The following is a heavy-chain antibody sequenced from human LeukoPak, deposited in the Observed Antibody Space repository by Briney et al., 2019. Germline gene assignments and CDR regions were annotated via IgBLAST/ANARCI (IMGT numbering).Heavy chain of an antibody. V-gene: IGHV4-59*08. CDR3: ARMGNYDFWSGFDY. CDR1: GGSISSYY. D-gene: IGHD3-3*01. J-gene: IGHJ4*02. CDR2: IYYSGST. Sequence: PSETLSLTCTVSGGSISSYYWSWIRQPPGKGLEWIGYIYYSGSTNYNPSLKSRVTISVDTSKHQFSLKLRSVTAADTAVYYCARMGNYDFWSGFDYWGQGTLVTVSS.